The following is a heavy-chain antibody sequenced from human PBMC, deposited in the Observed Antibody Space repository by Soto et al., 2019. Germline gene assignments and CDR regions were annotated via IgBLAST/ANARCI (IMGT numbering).Heavy chain of an antibody. CDR2: ISGSGGST. V-gene: IGHV3-23*01. J-gene: IGHJ3*02. Sequence: GGSLRLSCAASGFTFSSYAMSWVRQAPGKGLEWVSAISGSGGSTYYADSVKGRFTISRDNSKNTLYLQMNSLRAEDTAVYYCAKDTTVARKIGWAFDIWGQGTMVTVSS. CDR3: AKDTTVARKIGWAFDI. CDR1: GFTFSSYA. D-gene: IGHD4-17*01.